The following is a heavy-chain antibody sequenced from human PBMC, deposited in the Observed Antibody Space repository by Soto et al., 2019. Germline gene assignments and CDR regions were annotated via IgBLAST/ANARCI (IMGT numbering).Heavy chain of an antibody. J-gene: IGHJ4*02. V-gene: IGHV3-23*01. CDR2: IRGSGLKT. CDR3: AKGAYFGDFVGGGYFDY. CDR1: GFSFSSFA. Sequence: EVQLLESGGGLVQPGGSLRLSCGASGFSFSSFAVSWFRQAPGKGLEWVSFIRGSGLKTNYADSVKGRFTISRDNSKNTIYLQMNSLRAEDTAVYYCAKGAYFGDFVGGGYFDYWGQGTLVTVSS. D-gene: IGHD4-17*01.